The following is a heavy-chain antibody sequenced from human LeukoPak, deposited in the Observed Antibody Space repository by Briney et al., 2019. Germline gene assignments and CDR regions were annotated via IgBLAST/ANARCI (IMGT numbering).Heavy chain of an antibody. CDR3: ARRVIGDYYLDY. V-gene: IGHV3-20*04. D-gene: IGHD3-3*01. J-gene: IGHJ4*02. CDR2: ITWNGGIT. CDR1: GFTFDDYA. Sequence: PGGSLRLSCAASGFTFDDYAMSWVRQVAGKGLEWVSGITWNGGITGYADSVKGRFTISRDNAKNSLYLQMNSLRAEDTALYYCARRVIGDYYLDYWGRGTLVTVSS.